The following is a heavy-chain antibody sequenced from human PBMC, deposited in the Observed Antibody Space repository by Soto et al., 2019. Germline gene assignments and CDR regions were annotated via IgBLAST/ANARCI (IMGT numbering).Heavy chain of an antibody. V-gene: IGHV3-15*01. J-gene: IGHJ4*02. Sequence: EVQLVESGGGLVKPGGSLRLSCAASGFTFSNAWMSWVRQAPGKGLEWVGRIKSKTDGGTTDYAAPVKGRFTISRDDSKNTLYLQMNSLKTEDTAVYYCTTASWSYCSGGSCYSFDYWGQGTLVTVSS. CDR1: GFTFSNAW. CDR2: IKSKTDGGTT. D-gene: IGHD2-15*01. CDR3: TTASWSYCSGGSCYSFDY.